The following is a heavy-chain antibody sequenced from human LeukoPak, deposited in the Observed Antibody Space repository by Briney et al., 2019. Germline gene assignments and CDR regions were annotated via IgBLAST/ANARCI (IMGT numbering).Heavy chain of an antibody. J-gene: IGHJ4*02. Sequence: SETLSLTCTVSGGSISSDYWSWIRQPPGKGLEWIGYIHYSGSTNYNPSLKSRVTISVDTSKNQFSLKLSSVTAADTAVYYCARSTGTYSSSWNNFDYWGQGTLVTVSS. CDR3: ARSTGTYSSSWNNFDY. CDR1: GGSISSDY. CDR2: IHYSGST. D-gene: IGHD6-13*01. V-gene: IGHV4-59*08.